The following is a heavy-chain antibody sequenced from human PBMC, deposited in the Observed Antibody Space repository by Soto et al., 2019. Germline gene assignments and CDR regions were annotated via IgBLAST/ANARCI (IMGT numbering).Heavy chain of an antibody. J-gene: IGHJ4*02. D-gene: IGHD3-22*01. V-gene: IGHV1-69*13. CDR2: IIPIFGTA. CDR1: GGTFSSYA. CDR3: ARAPYCDSSGYYDY. Sequence: GASVKVSCKASGGTFSSYAISWVRQAPGQGLEWMGGIIPIFGTANYAQKFQGRVTITADESTSTAYMELSSLRSEDTAVYYCARAPYCDSSGYYDYWGQGTLVTVSS.